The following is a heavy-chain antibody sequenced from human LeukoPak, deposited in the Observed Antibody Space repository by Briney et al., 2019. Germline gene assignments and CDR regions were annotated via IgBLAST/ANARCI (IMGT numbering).Heavy chain of an antibody. Sequence: AASVKVSCKVSGYTLTELSMHWVRQAPGQGLEWMGGIIPIFGTANYAQKFQGRVTITTDESTSTAYMELSSLRSEDTAVYYCARDYPYYYDSSGYYAAFDIWGQGTMVTVSS. V-gene: IGHV1-69*05. D-gene: IGHD3-22*01. J-gene: IGHJ3*02. CDR3: ARDYPYYYDSSGYYAAFDI. CDR1: GYTLTELS. CDR2: IIPIFGTA.